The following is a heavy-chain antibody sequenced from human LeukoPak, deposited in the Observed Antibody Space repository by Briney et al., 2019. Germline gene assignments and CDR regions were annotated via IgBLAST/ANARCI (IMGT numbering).Heavy chain of an antibody. D-gene: IGHD3-10*01. CDR2: IYTSGST. CDR3: ARGLRFYGSGNILRNWFDP. J-gene: IGHJ5*02. Sequence: SETLSLTCTVSGGSISSGSYYWSWIRQPAGKGLEWIGRIYTSGSTNYNPSLKSRVTISVDTSKNQFSLKLSSVTAADTAVYYCARGLRFYGSGNILRNWFDPWGQGTLVTVSS. V-gene: IGHV4-61*02. CDR1: GGSISSGSYY.